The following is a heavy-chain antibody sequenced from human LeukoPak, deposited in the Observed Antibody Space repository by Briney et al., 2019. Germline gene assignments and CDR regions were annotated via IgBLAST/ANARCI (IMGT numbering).Heavy chain of an antibody. CDR3: AKCYDRRALGWFDP. D-gene: IGHD3-10*02. V-gene: IGHV3-23*01. Sequence: GGSLRLSCAASGFTFSGYAMSWVRQSPGKGLEWVSAISGGGGTTYYAYYADSVKGRFTISRDNSKNTLYLLMNSLRAEDTAVYYCAKCYDRRALGWFDPWGQGTLVTVSS. CDR2: ISGGGGTTYYA. CDR1: GFTFSGYA. J-gene: IGHJ5*02.